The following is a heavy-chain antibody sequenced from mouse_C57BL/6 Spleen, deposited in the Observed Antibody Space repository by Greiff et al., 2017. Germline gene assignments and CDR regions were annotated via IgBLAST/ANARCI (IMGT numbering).Heavy chain of an antibody. V-gene: IGHV3-6*01. D-gene: IGHD1-1*02. CDR3: ARYWGGDYYAMDY. J-gene: IGHJ4*01. CDR2: ISYDGSN. Sequence: ESGPGLVKPSQSLSITCSVTGYSITSGYYWNWIRQFPGNKLEWMGYISYDGSNNYNPSLKNRISITRDTSKNQFFLKLNSVTTEDTATYYCARYWGGDYYAMDYWGQGTSVTVSS. CDR1: GYSITSGYY.